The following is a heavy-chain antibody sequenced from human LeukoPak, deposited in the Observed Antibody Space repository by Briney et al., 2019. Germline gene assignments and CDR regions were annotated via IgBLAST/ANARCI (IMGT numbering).Heavy chain of an antibody. J-gene: IGHJ5*02. D-gene: IGHD6-6*01. V-gene: IGHV3-30*04. Sequence: GGSLRLSCTASGFTFSSNAMHWVRQAPGKGLEWVAVISYDGSNKYYADSVKGRFTISRDNSKNTLYLQMNSLRAEDTAVYYCARDRVSYSSSGFDPWGQGTLVIVSS. CDR2: ISYDGSNK. CDR3: ARDRVSYSSSGFDP. CDR1: GFTFSSNA.